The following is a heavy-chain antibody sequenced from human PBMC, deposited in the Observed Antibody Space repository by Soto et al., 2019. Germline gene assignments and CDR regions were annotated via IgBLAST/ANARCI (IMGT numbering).Heavy chain of an antibody. J-gene: IGHJ5*02. CDR1: GGSFSGYY. CDR2: INHSGST. D-gene: IGHD6-13*01. Sequence: PSETLSLTCAVYGGSFSGYYWSWIRQPPGKGLEWIGEINHSGSTNYNPSLKSRVTISVDTSKNQFSLKLSSVTAADTAVYYCASHPPSSSWDQNWFDPWGQGTLVTVSS. V-gene: IGHV4-34*01. CDR3: ASHPPSSSWDQNWFDP.